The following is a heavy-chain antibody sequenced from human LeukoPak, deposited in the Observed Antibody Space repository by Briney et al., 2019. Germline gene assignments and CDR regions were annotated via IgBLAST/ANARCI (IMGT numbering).Heavy chain of an antibody. V-gene: IGHV4-39*01. CDR2: IYYSGST. Sequence: SETLSLTCTVSGGSISSSSYYWGWIRQPPGKGLEWIGSIYYSGSTYYNPSLKSRVTISVDTSKIQISLKLNSVTAADTAVYYCARLRDYYYNYMDVWGKGTTVTISS. CDR3: ARLRDYYYNYMDV. J-gene: IGHJ6*03. CDR1: GGSISSSSYY.